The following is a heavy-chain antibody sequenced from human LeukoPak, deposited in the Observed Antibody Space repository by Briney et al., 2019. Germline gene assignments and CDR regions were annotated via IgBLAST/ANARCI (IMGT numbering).Heavy chain of an antibody. D-gene: IGHD3-10*01. CDR1: GYSFTSYY. CDR3: ARDDHFGSGGDERFDP. CDR2: IHPSGGST. Sequence: AASVKVSCKASGYSFTSYYMHWVRQAPGQGLEWMGIIHPSGGSTRYAQKFQGRVTMTRDTSTSRVYMELSSLKSEDTAVYYCARDDHFGSGGDERFDPWGQGTLVTVSS. J-gene: IGHJ5*02. V-gene: IGHV1-46*01.